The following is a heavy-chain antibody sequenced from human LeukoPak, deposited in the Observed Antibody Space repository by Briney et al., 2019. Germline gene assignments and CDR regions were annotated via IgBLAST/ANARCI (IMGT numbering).Heavy chain of an antibody. D-gene: IGHD3-10*01. CDR3: ARYNSLLRGVTTSDY. J-gene: IGHJ4*02. Sequence: ASVKVSCKTSGYSFSNYGISWVRQAPGQGLEWMGRIGRVTSNSGDVTYAPKFQDRVTMTTDTSTTTAYMELRSLRFDDTAVYFCARYNSLLRGVTTSDYWGQGTLVTVSS. V-gene: IGHV1-18*01. CDR1: GYSFSNYG. CDR2: IGRVTSNSGDV.